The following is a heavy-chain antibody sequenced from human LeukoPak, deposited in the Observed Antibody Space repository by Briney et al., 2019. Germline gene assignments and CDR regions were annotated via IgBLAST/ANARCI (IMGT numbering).Heavy chain of an antibody. D-gene: IGHD2-21*02. V-gene: IGHV3-66*01. CDR3: ARVLVTAYGNWFDP. CDR1: GFTVSSNY. Sequence: GGSLRLSCAASGFTVSSNYMSWVRQAPGKGLEWVSVIYSGGSTYYAESVKGRFTISRDNSKNTLYLQMNSLRAEDTAVYYCARVLVTAYGNWFDPWGQGTLVTVSS. J-gene: IGHJ5*02. CDR2: IYSGGST.